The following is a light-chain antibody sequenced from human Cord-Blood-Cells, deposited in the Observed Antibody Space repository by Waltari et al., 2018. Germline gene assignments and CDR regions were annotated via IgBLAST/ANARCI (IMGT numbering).Light chain of an antibody. Sequence: QSVLTQPPSASGTPGQRVTISCSGSSSNIGSNYGYWYQQLPGTAPKPLIYGNTQRPSGGPDRFSGSKSGTSASLAISGLRSEDEADYYCAAWDDSLSGVVFGGGTKLTVL. CDR2: GNT. V-gene: IGLV1-47*01. CDR3: AAWDDSLSGVV. J-gene: IGLJ2*01. CDR1: SSNIGSNY.